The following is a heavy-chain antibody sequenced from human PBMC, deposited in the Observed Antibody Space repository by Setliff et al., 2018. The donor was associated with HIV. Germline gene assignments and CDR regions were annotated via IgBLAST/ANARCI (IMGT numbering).Heavy chain of an antibody. Sequence: ASVKVSCKASGYTFTSHCIHWVRQAPGQSLEWMGWINAGYGNTKYSQKFQGRVTITRDASASTAYMELSSLRSEDTAVYYCARDPVSDYYGSGSYHGIDYWGQGTLVTVSS. V-gene: IGHV1-3*01. D-gene: IGHD3-10*01. CDR3: ARDPVSDYYGSGSYHGIDY. CDR1: GYTFTSHC. CDR2: INAGYGNT. J-gene: IGHJ4*02.